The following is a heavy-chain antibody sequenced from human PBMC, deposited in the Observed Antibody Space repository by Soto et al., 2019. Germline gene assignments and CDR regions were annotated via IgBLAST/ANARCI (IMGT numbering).Heavy chain of an antibody. J-gene: IGHJ4*02. CDR2: ISTGGSSI. V-gene: IGHV3-48*03. CDR3: ARGGRRRYFEN. Sequence: SLRLSCAASEFIFSSFEMNWVRQAPGKGLEWVSYISTGGSSIYYADSVKGRFTMSRDNAKNLLYLQMNSLRAEDTAVYYCARGGRRRYFENLGQGTRVNVSS. CDR1: EFIFSSFE. D-gene: IGHD3-16*01.